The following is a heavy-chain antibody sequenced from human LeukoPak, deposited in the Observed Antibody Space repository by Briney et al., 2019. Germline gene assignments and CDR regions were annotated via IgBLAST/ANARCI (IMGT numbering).Heavy chain of an antibody. D-gene: IGHD2-2*01. CDR1: GFTFSSYS. CDR3: ARGGYCSSTSCLTPLDY. V-gene: IGHV3-48*01. Sequence: PGGSLRLSCAASGFTFSSYSMNWVRQAPGKGLEWVSYISSSSSTIYNADSVKGRFTISRDNAKNSLYLQMNSLRAEDTAVYYCARGGYCSSTSCLTPLDYWGQGTLVTVSS. J-gene: IGHJ4*02. CDR2: ISSSSSTI.